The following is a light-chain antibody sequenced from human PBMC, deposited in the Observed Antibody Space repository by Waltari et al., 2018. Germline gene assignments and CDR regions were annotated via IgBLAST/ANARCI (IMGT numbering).Light chain of an antibody. J-gene: IGLJ2*01. CDR2: DVT. CDR3: SSQTLDGLIL. V-gene: IGLV2-14*03. CDR1: GSAAGASGY. Sequence: QSALTQPAPGAGSPGQSITIPCSGIGSAAGASGYLSWHQHHPDKAPQLIIYDVTNRPSGVSDRFSASKSANTASLTISRLQPEDEADYFCSSQTLDGLILFGGGTRLTVL.